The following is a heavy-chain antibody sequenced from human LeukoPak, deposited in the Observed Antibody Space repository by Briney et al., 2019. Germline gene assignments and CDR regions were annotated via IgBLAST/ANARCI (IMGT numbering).Heavy chain of an antibody. D-gene: IGHD3-9*01. Sequence: PGGSLRLSCAASGFTFSSFGMHWVRQAPGKGLEWVAGISYDGSSKYYADSVKGRFTISRDNSKNTLYLQMNSLRAEDTAVYYCAKIGDNDILTTFDYWGQGTLVTVSS. V-gene: IGHV3-30*18. CDR1: GFTFSSFG. J-gene: IGHJ4*02. CDR2: ISYDGSSK. CDR3: AKIGDNDILTTFDY.